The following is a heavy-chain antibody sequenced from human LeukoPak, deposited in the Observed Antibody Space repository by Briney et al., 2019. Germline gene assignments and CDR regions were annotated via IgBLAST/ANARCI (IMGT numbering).Heavy chain of an antibody. D-gene: IGHD3-22*01. CDR1: GGSISSSSYY. J-gene: IGHJ3*02. V-gene: IGHV4-39*01. CDR3: ARWGNYYDSSGYYHDAFDI. CDR2: IYYSGST. Sequence: SETLSLTCTVSGGSISSSSYYWGWIRQPPGKGLEWIGSIYYSGSTYYNPSLKSRVIISVDTSKNQFSLKLSSVTAADTAVYYYARWGNYYDSSGYYHDAFDIWGQGTMVTVSS.